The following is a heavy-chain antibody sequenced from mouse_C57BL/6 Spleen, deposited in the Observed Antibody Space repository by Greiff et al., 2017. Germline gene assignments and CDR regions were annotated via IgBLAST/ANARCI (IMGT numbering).Heavy chain of an antibody. V-gene: IGHV1-7*01. J-gene: IGHJ3*01. CDR2: INPSSGYT. Sequence: VQLQQSGAELAKPGASVKLSCKASGYTFTSYWMHWVKQRPGQGLAWIGYINPSSGYTKYNQKFKDKATLTADKSSITAYMQLSSLTYEDSAVYYCARFELWGSLFAYWGQGTLVTVSA. CDR1: GYTFTSYW. CDR3: ARFELWGSLFAY.